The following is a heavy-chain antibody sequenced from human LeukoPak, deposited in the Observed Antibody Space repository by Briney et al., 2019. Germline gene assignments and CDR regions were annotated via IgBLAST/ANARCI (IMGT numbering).Heavy chain of an antibody. CDR1: GGSVSSSDYY. CDR3: ARLTCCSTSCYFDY. Sequence: SETLSLTCTVSGGSVSSSDYYWTWVRQTPGKGLEWMGSVYHTGTTYCTSSLNSRLTISVDTSRSLFSLRLRSVTAADTAMHYCARLTCCSTSCYFDYWGQGILVTVSS. CDR2: VYHTGTT. D-gene: IGHD3-9*01. V-gene: IGHV4-39*02. J-gene: IGHJ4*02.